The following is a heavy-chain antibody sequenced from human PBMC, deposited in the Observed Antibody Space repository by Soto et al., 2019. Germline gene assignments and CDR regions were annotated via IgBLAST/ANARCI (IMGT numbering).Heavy chain of an antibody. Sequence: GGTLRLACAASGFTFSTYWMNWVRQAPGKGLEWLANIKQDGSEQYYVDSVKGRFTISRDNTRNSLYLQMNGLRGDDTAVYYCARAPHGLDVWGQGTTVTVS. V-gene: IGHV3-7*03. CDR2: IKQDGSEQ. J-gene: IGHJ6*02. CDR3: ARAPHGLDV. CDR1: GFTFSTYW.